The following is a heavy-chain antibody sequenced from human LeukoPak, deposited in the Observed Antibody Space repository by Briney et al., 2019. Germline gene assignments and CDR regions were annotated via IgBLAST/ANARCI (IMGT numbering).Heavy chain of an antibody. CDR3: ARDLRSVSCSGGSCYVNDVFDI. J-gene: IGHJ3*02. V-gene: IGHV4-59*01. CDR1: GVSISSYY. D-gene: IGHD2-15*01. CDR2: IYYSGST. Sequence: SETLSLTCTVSGVSISSYYWSWIRQPPGKGLEWIGYIYYSGSTNYNPSLKSRVTISVDTSKNQFSLKLSSVTAADAAVYYCARDLRSVSCSGGSCYVNDVFDIWGRGTMVSVSS.